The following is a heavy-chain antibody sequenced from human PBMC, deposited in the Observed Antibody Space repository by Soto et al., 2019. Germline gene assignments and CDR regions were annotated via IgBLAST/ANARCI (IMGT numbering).Heavy chain of an antibody. J-gene: IGHJ4*02. CDR3: ARGSKSAVAATPEVQLAGDYFDY. V-gene: IGHV4-34*01. D-gene: IGHD2-15*01. CDR2: INHSGST. CDR1: GGSFSGYY. Sequence: SETLSLTCAVYGGSFSGYYWSWIRQPPGKGVEWIGEINHSGSTNYNPSLKSRVTISVDTSKNQFSLKLSSVTAADTAVYYCARGSKSAVAATPEVQLAGDYFDYWGQGTLVTVSS.